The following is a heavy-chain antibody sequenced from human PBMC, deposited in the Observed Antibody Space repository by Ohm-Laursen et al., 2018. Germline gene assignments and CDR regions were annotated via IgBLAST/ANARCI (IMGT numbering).Heavy chain of an antibody. CDR3: ARSHLRGSYDTLDY. CDR1: GFTFSSYG. V-gene: IGHV3-33*01. D-gene: IGHD1-26*01. Sequence: SLRLSCTASGFTFSSYGMHWVRQAPGKGLEWVAVIWYDGSNKYYADSVKGRFTISRDNSKNTLYLQMNSLRAEDTAVYYCARSHLRGSYDTLDYWGQGTLVTVSS. J-gene: IGHJ4*02. CDR2: IWYDGSNK.